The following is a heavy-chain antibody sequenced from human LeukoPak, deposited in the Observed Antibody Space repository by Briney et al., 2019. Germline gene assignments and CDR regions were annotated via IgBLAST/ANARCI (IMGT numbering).Heavy chain of an antibody. CDR1: GGSFSGYY. Sequence: SETLSLTCAVYGGSFSGYYWSWIRQPPGKGLEWIGEINHSGSTNYNPSLKSRVTISVDTSKNQFSLKLSSVTAADTAVYYCARDSGSEMATISLRWYFDLWGRGTLVTVSS. CDR2: INHSGST. CDR3: ARDSGSEMATISLRWYFDL. D-gene: IGHD5-24*01. J-gene: IGHJ2*01. V-gene: IGHV4-34*01.